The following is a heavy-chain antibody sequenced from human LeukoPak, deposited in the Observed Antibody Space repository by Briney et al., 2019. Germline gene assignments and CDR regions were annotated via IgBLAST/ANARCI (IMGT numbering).Heavy chain of an antibody. V-gene: IGHV4-59*01. CDR2: IYSGGTT. CDR3: ASGSV. CDR1: GGSISYNY. J-gene: IGHJ4*02. Sequence: SETLSLTCTVSGGSISYNYWSWIRQAPGKGLEWIGYIYSGGTTSHNPSLKSRISMSVDTSKNQFSLRLSSVTAADTAVYYCASGSVWGQGILVTVSS. D-gene: IGHD1-26*01.